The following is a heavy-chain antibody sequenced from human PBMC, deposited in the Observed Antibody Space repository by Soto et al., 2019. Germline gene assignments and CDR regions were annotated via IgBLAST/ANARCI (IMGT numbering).Heavy chain of an antibody. J-gene: IGHJ5*02. D-gene: IGHD4-17*01. CDR2: IWHDGSDK. CDR1: GFNYNDYG. Sequence: GGSLRLSCEASGFNYNDYGMNWVRQTPAKGLEWVAVIWHDGSDKHYADSVKGRFTISRDNSKSVLYLQMNSLRVEDTAVYYCARIPMTRVTRWTWFDPWGQGTLVTVSS. CDR3: ARIPMTRVTRWTWFDP. V-gene: IGHV3-33*01.